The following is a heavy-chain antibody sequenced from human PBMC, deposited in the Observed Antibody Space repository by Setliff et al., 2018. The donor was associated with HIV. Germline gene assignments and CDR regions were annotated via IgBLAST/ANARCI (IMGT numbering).Heavy chain of an antibody. J-gene: IGHJ4*02. CDR2: IYYSVST. CDR1: GGSIRSSSYY. Sequence: SETLSLTCTVSGGSIRSSSYYWGWIRQPPGKGLEWIGSIYYSVSTYYNSSLRSRVTISGDTSKKQFSLKLSSVTAADTAVYYCVIRSRLGGNSNYFDYWGQGTLVTVSS. D-gene: IGHD3-16*01. V-gene: IGHV4-39*07. CDR3: VIRSRLGGNSNYFDY.